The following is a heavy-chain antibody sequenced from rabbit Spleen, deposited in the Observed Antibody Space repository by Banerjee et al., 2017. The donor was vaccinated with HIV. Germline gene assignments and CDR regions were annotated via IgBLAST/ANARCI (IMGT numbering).Heavy chain of an antibody. CDR2: INIATGKS. CDR1: GVSFSDKDV. J-gene: IGHJ3*01. V-gene: IGHV1S45*01. D-gene: IGHD6-1*01. Sequence: QEQLVESGGGLVQPEGSLTLTCKASGVSFSDKDVMCWVRQAPGKGLEWITCINIATGKSVYASWVSGRFTISKTSSTTVTLQMTSLTAADTATYFCARGFSGRETAYAYSTRLDLWGPGTLVTVS. CDR3: ARGFSGRETAYAYSTRLDL.